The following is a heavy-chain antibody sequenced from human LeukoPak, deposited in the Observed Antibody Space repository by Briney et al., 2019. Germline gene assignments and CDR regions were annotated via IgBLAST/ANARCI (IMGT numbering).Heavy chain of an antibody. Sequence: GRSLRLSCAASGFTFSRYGMHWVRQAPGKGLEWVAVILYDGSEKFYADSLKGRFTISRDNSKNTLYLQMNSLRAEDTAVYYCAKCPGRSTSCYYLDYWGQGTLVTVSS. V-gene: IGHV3-30*18. J-gene: IGHJ4*02. CDR3: AKCPGRSTSCYYLDY. D-gene: IGHD2-2*01. CDR2: ILYDGSEK. CDR1: GFTFSRYG.